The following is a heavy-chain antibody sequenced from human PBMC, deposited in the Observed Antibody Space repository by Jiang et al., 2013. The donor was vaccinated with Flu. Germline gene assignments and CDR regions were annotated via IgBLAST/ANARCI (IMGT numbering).Heavy chain of an antibody. Sequence: VQLLESGGGLVQPGRSLRLSCTASGFTFGDYAMSWVRQAPGKGLEWVGFIRSKAYGGTTEYAASVKGRFTISRDDSKSIAYLQMNSLKTEDTAVYYCTRDSPDYGDYRKSYYYYYGMDVWGQGTTVTVSS. V-gene: IGHV3-49*04. CDR2: IRSKAYGGTT. CDR3: TRDSPDYGDYRKSYYYYYGMDV. CDR1: GFTFGDYA. J-gene: IGHJ6*02. D-gene: IGHD4-17*01.